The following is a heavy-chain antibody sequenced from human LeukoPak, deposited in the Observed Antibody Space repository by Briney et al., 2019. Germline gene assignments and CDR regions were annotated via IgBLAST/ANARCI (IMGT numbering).Heavy chain of an antibody. CDR3: AKERVVTLLGAEGFQN. CDR1: GFTFSSYW. J-gene: IGHJ1*01. D-gene: IGHD4-23*01. CDR2: INQDGSEK. V-gene: IGHV3-7*01. Sequence: AGGSLRLSCAASGFTFSSYWMSWVRQAPGKGLEWVANINQDGSEKYFVDSVKGRFTISRDNAKNTLYLQMNSLRAEDTAVYHCAKERVVTLLGAEGFQNWGQGTLVTVSS.